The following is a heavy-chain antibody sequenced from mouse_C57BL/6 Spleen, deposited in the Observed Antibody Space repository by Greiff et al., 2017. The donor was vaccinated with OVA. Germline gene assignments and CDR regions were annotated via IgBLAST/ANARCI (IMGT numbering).Heavy chain of an antibody. CDR2: INPNNGGT. Sequence: VQLQQSGPELVKPGASVKMSCKASGYTFTDYNMHWVKQSHGKSLEWIGYINPNNGGTSYNQKFKGKATLTVNKSSSTAYMELRSLTSEDSAVYYCASIYYGSSYGYFDVWGTGTTVTVSS. J-gene: IGHJ1*03. CDR1: GYTFTDYN. CDR3: ASIYYGSSYGYFDV. V-gene: IGHV1-22*01. D-gene: IGHD1-1*01.